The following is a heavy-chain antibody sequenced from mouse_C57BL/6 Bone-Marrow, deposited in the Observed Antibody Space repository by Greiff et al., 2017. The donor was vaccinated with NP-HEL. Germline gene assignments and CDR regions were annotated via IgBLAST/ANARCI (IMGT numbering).Heavy chain of an antibody. J-gene: IGHJ4*01. CDR1: GFNIKDDY. D-gene: IGHD1-1*01. CDR3: TTGGSSPYAMDY. Sequence: EVQRVESGAELVRPGASVKLSCTVSGFNIKDDYMHWVKQRPEQGLEWIGWIDPENGDTEYASKFQGQATITADTSSNTAYLQLSSLTSEDTAVYYCTTGGSSPYAMDYWGQGTSVTVSS. CDR2: IDPENGDT. V-gene: IGHV14-4*01.